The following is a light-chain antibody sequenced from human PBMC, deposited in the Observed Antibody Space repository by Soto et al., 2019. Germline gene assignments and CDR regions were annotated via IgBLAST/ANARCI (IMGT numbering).Light chain of an antibody. J-gene: IGKJ1*01. CDR1: QSISSW. CDR3: KQYKSYSPPWT. Sequence: DIQMTQSPSTLSASVGDRVTITCRASQSISSWLAWYQQKPGKAPKLLIYKASSLESGVPSRFSGSGSGTEFTLTISSLQPDDFATSYYKQYKSYSPPWTFGQGTKVEIK. CDR2: KAS. V-gene: IGKV1-5*03.